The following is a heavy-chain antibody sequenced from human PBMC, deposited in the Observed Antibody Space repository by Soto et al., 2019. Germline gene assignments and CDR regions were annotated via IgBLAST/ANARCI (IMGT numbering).Heavy chain of an antibody. V-gene: IGHV1-69*01. J-gene: IGHJ5*02. CDR3: ARENRDDNSGWYSSSDWFDP. D-gene: IGHD6-19*01. CDR1: GDTSDSFS. Sequence: QVQLVQSGAEVKKPGSSVRVCCKASGDTSDSFSISWVRQAPGQGLEWMGGIIPMFGTGNYAQKFQGRLTITADESTGTSSMDLKSLRSEDTAVYFCARENRDDNSGWYSSSDWFDPWGQGTLVTVSS. CDR2: IIPMFGTG.